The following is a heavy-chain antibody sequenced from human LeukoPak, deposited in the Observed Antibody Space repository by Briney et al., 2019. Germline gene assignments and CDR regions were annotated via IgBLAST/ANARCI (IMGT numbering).Heavy chain of an antibody. Sequence: ASVKVSCKASGYTFTSYGISWVRQAPGQGLEWMGWISAYNGNTNYAQKLQGRVTMTTDTSTSTAYMELRSLRSDDTAVYYCAKDLWGFVEVAAILDYWGQGTLVTVSS. CDR1: GYTFTSYG. D-gene: IGHD2-15*01. CDR2: ISAYNGNT. V-gene: IGHV1-18*01. J-gene: IGHJ4*02. CDR3: AKDLWGFVEVAAILDY.